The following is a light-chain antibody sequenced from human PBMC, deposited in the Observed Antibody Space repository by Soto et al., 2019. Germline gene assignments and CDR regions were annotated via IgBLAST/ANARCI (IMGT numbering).Light chain of an antibody. V-gene: IGLV2-14*01. J-gene: IGLJ3*02. CDR3: ASYTRVDSWV. CDR2: EVT. Sequence: QSALTQPASVSGSPGQSISISCTGTSSDVAAYDRVSWYQHHPGKAPKLLIYEVTNRPSGVSTRFSGSKSANTASLSISGLQPEAEASYYCASYTRVDSWVFGGGTKLTVL. CDR1: SSDVAAYDR.